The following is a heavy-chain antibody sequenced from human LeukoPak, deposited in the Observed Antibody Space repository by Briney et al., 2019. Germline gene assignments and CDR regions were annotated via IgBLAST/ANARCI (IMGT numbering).Heavy chain of an antibody. CDR1: GFTFSSYS. D-gene: IGHD6-19*01. V-gene: IGHV3-21*01. CDR2: ISSSSSYI. J-gene: IGHJ4*02. Sequence: GGSLRLSCAASGFTFSSYSMNWVRQAPGKGLEWVSSISSSSSYIYYADSVKGRFTISRDNAKNSLYLQMNSLRAEDTAVYYCARDIAVAGTYDYWGQGTLVTVSS. CDR3: ARDIAVAGTYDY.